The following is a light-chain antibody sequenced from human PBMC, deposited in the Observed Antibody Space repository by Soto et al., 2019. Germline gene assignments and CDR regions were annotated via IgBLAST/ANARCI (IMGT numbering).Light chain of an antibody. J-gene: IGLJ2*01. CDR3: AAWADSLNGVV. CDR2: YDD. Sequence: QLVLTQPPSVSEAPRPRVTISCSGSSSNIGNNAVNWYQQLPGKAPKLLIYYDDLLPSGVSDRYSGSKSGTSASLAISGLQSEDEDDYYCAAWADSLNGVVFGGGTKLTVL. V-gene: IGLV1-36*01. CDR1: SSNIGNNA.